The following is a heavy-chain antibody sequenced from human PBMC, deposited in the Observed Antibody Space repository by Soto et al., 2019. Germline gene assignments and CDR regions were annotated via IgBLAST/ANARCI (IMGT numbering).Heavy chain of an antibody. CDR2: ISYDGSNK. D-gene: IGHD3-16*01. CDR3: ARAYEGDYFDY. J-gene: IGHJ4*02. Sequence: GVSLRLSCAASGFTFSSYAMHWVRQAPGKGLEWVAVISYDGSNKYYADSVKGRFTISRDNSKNTLYLQMNSLRAEDTAVYYCARAYEGDYFDYWGQGTLVTVSS. CDR1: GFTFSSYA. V-gene: IGHV3-30-3*01.